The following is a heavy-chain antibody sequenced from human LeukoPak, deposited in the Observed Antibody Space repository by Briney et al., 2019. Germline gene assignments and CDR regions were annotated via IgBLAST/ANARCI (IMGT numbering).Heavy chain of an antibody. Sequence: GGSLRLSCAASGFTFSSDWMSWVRQAPGKGLEWVGRIKSKTDGGTTDYAAPVKGRFTISRDDSKNTLYLQMNSLKTEDTAVYYCTTEYNWNDVNDYWGQGTLVTVSS. D-gene: IGHD1-20*01. J-gene: IGHJ4*02. CDR3: TTEYNWNDVNDY. CDR2: IKSKTDGGTT. CDR1: GFTFSSDW. V-gene: IGHV3-15*01.